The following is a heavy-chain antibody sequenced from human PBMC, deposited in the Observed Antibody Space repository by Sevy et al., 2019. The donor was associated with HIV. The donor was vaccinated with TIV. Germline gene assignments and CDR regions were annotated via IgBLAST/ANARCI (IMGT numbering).Heavy chain of an antibody. J-gene: IGHJ4*02. Sequence: GGYLRLSCAASGFSFSKYWMSWVRQAPGKGLEWVANIKEDGSQKNYLETVKGRFTISRDNAKNLLYLQMNNLRADDTAVYYCARDPDILSRYPSHYFDYWGQGTLVTVSS. D-gene: IGHD3-9*01. CDR3: ARDPDILSRYPSHYFDY. CDR2: IKEDGSQK. V-gene: IGHV3-7*01. CDR1: GFSFSKYW.